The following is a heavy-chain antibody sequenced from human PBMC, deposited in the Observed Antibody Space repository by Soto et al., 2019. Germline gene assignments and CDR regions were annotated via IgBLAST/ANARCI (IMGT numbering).Heavy chain of an antibody. D-gene: IGHD3-10*02. CDR3: ARRVLRETHFDY. CDR1: GYMFTNQW. Sequence: GESLKISCKGSGYMFTNQWIGWVRQMPGKGLECMGIIYPGDSDTRYSPSFQGQVTISADKSISTAYLQWSSLKASDSAIYYCARRVLRETHFDYWXQGTLVTVSS. J-gene: IGHJ4*02. CDR2: IYPGDSDT. V-gene: IGHV5-51*01.